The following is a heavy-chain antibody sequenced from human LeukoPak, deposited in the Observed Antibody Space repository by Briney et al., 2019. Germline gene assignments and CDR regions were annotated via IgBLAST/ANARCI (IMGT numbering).Heavy chain of an antibody. J-gene: IGHJ6*03. CDR3: ARGGCSSTSCDLYYMDV. V-gene: IGHV4-38-2*02. CDR2: IYHSGST. Sequence: SETLSLTCTVPGYSISSGYYWGWIRQPPGKGLEWIGSIYHSGSTYYNPSLKSRVTISVDTSKNQFSLKLSSVTAADTAVYYCARGGCSSTSCDLYYMDVWGKGTTVTVSS. CDR1: GYSISSGYY. D-gene: IGHD2-2*01.